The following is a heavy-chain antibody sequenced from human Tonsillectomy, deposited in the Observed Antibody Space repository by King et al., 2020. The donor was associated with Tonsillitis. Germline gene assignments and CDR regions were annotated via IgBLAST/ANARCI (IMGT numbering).Heavy chain of an antibody. V-gene: IGHV3-9*01. CDR2: INWNSDKI. D-gene: IGHD4-11*01. CDR1: GFTFDDYA. J-gene: IGHJ4*02. CDR3: AKGKRSTLTTPVFDY. Sequence: VQLVESGGGLVQPGRSLRLSCTASGFTFDDYAMHWVRQAPGKGLEWVAGINWNSDKIDYADSVKGRFTISRDNAKNSLSLQMNSLRGEDTAFFYCAKGKRSTLTTPVFDYWGQGTLVTVSS.